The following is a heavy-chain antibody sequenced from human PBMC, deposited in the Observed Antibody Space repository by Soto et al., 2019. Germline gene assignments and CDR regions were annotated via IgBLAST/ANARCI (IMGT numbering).Heavy chain of an antibody. CDR2: MNSNNGGT. Sequence: ASVKVSCKASGYTFTGYYMHWVRQAPGQGLEWMGWMNSNNGGTNYAQKLQGRVTMTRDTSTNTAYMELSRLRSDDTAVYYCARRNAVAGSKMYYFDYWGQGTLVTV. CDR3: ARRNAVAGSKMYYFDY. V-gene: IGHV1-2*02. CDR1: GYTFTGYY. D-gene: IGHD6-19*01. J-gene: IGHJ4*02.